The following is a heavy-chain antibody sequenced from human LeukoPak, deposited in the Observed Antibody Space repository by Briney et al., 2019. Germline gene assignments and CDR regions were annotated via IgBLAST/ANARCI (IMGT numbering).Heavy chain of an antibody. CDR1: GYTFTGYY. CDR3: ARDSEFGIAVAGTGA. J-gene: IGHJ5*02. Sequence: HGASVKVSCKASGYTFTGYYMHWVRQAPGQGLEWMGWINPNSGGTNYAQKFQGRVTMTRDTSISTAYMELSRLRSDDTAVYYCARDSEFGIAVAGTGAWGQGTLVTVSS. D-gene: IGHD6-19*01. CDR2: INPNSGGT. V-gene: IGHV1-2*02.